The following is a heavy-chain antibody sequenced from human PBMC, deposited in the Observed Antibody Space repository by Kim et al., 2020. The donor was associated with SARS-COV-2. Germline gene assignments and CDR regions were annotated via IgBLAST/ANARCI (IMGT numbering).Heavy chain of an antibody. CDR2: IYYSGST. D-gene: IGHD2-21*02. CDR3: ARDSNCGGDCYGPYGMDV. V-gene: IGHV4-31*03. Sequence: SETLSLTCTVSGGSISSRGYYWSWIRQHPGKGLEWIGYIYYSGSTYYNPSLKSRVTISVDTSKNQFSLKLSSVTAADTAVYYCARDSNCGGDCYGPYGMDVWGQATTVTVSS. J-gene: IGHJ6*02. CDR1: GGSISSRGYY.